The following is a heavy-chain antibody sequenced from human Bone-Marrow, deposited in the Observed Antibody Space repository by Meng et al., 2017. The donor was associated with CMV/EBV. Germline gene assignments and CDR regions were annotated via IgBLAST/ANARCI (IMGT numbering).Heavy chain of an antibody. J-gene: IGHJ6*02. D-gene: IGHD4-11*01. CDR2: IRSKAYGGTT. Sequence: GESLKISCAASGFTFSDYYMSWVRQAPGKGLEWVGFIRSKAYGGTTKYAASVKGRFTMSRDDSKSIAYLQMNSLKTEDTAVYYCTAVTTAGDVWGRGTMVTVSS. CDR3: TAVTTAGDV. CDR1: GFTFSDYY. V-gene: IGHV3-49*04.